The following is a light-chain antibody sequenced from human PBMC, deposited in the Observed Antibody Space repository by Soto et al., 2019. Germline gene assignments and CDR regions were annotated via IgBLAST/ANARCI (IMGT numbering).Light chain of an antibody. CDR3: QQYNNWPPYT. CDR2: GAS. Sequence: EIVMTQSPATLSVSPGERATLSCRASQSVGSGLSWYRQKPDQAPRLLIYGASTRATGIPDRFSGSGSGTEFTLTIYSLQAEDSAVYYCQQYNNWPPYTFGQGTK. V-gene: IGKV3-15*01. J-gene: IGKJ2*01. CDR1: QSVGSG.